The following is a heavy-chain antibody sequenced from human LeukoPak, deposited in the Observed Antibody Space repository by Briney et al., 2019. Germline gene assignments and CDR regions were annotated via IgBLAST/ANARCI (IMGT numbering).Heavy chain of an antibody. CDR2: IYYSGST. CDR3: ASGYSSYGYYY. Sequence: PSETLSLTCTVSGGSISSDTYYWGWIRQPPGKGLEWIGSIYYSGSTYYNPSLKSRVTISVDTTKNQVSLKLSSVTAADTAVYYCASGYSSYGYYYWGQGTLVTVSS. D-gene: IGHD5-18*01. V-gene: IGHV4-39*01. CDR1: GGSISSDTYY. J-gene: IGHJ4*02.